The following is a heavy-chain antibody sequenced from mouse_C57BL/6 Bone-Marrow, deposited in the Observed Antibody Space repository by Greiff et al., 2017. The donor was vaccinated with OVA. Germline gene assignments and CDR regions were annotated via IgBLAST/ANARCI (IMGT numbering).Heavy chain of an antibody. CDR3: TIVITTVVAPYWYFDV. D-gene: IGHD1-1*01. V-gene: IGHV1-15*01. CDR1: GYTFTDYE. J-gene: IGHJ1*03. Sequence: QVQLKESGAELVRPGASVTLSCKASGYTFTDYEMHWVKQTPVHGLEWIGAIDPETGGTAYNQKFKGKAILTADKSSSTAYMELRSLTSEDSAGYYCTIVITTVVAPYWYFDVWGTGTTVTVSS. CDR2: IDPETGGT.